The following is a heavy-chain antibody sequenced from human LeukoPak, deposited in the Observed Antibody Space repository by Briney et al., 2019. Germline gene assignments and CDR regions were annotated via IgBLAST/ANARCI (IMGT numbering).Heavy chain of an antibody. CDR1: GGSISPYY. CDR2: VYYSGST. D-gene: IGHD1-1*01. CDR3: ARHHLSDDYYFDY. V-gene: IGHV4-59*08. J-gene: IGHJ4*02. Sequence: PSETLSLTCTVSGGSISPYYWSWIRQPPGKGLEWIGYVYYSGSTNYNPSLKSRVTISVDTSKNQFSLKLSSVTAADTAVYYCARHHLSDDYYFDYWGQGTLVTVSS.